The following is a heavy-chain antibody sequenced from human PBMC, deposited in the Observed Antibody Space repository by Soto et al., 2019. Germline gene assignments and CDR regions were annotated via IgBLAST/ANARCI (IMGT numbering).Heavy chain of an antibody. CDR1: GGPVGSVGYT. CDR2: IYHSGTF. Sequence: SETLSLTFAICGGPVGSVGYTWSWIRQPPGGGLEWIRYIYHSGTFLYNPSLKTRLTVSLDMSKNQFSLKLSSVTAADTDVYYCARGKNWFDPWRQGTLVTVSS. V-gene: IGHV4-30-2*01. J-gene: IGHJ5*02. CDR3: ARGKNWFDP.